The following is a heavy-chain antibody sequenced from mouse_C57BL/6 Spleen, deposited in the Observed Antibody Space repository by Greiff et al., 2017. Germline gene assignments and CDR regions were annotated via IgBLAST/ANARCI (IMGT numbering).Heavy chain of an antibody. D-gene: IGHD1-1*01. CDR1: GYTFTSYW. V-gene: IGHV1-52*01. CDR3: ARTRIYYGRGSGPWFAY. Sequence: QVQLQQPGAELVRPGSSVKLSCKASGYTFTSYWMHWVKQRPIQGLEWIGNIDPSDNETHYNQKFKDKATLTVDKSSSTAYMQLSRLISEDSAVYYCARTRIYYGRGSGPWFAYWGQGTLVTVSA. CDR2: IDPSDNET. J-gene: IGHJ3*01.